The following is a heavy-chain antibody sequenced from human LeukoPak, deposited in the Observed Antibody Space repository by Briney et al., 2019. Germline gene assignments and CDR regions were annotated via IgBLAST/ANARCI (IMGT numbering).Heavy chain of an antibody. Sequence: GASVKVSCKASGYTFTSCGISWVRQAPGQGLEWMGWISAYNGNTNYAQKLQGRVTMTTDTSTSTAYMELRSLRSDDTAVYYCAREVLYVWGSYRYYGMDVWGQGTTITVSS. J-gene: IGHJ6*02. D-gene: IGHD3-16*02. CDR3: AREVLYVWGSYRYYGMDV. CDR1: GYTFTSCG. V-gene: IGHV1-18*01. CDR2: ISAYNGNT.